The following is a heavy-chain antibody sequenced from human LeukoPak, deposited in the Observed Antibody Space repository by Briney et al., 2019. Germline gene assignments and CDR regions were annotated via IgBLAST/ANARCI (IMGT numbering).Heavy chain of an antibody. J-gene: IGHJ4*02. CDR2: IKQDGSEK. V-gene: IGHV3-7*01. CDR3: ARVRHARLHRYYFDY. D-gene: IGHD4-11*01. CDR1: GFTFSSYW. Sequence: GGSLRLSCAASGFTFSSYWMSWVRQAPGKGLEWVANIKQDGSEKYYVDSVKGRFTISRDNAKNSLYLQMNSLRAEDTAVYYCARVRHARLHRYYFDYWGQGTPVTVSS.